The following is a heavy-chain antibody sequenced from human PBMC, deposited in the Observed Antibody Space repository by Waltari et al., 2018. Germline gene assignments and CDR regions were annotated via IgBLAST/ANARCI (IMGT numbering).Heavy chain of an antibody. CDR2: INYEGRTR. J-gene: IGHJ4*02. V-gene: IGHV3-7*01. D-gene: IGHD2-2*01. Sequence: EVQLVESGGGLVQPGGSLRLSCGASGFTFSRYWMSWVRQTPGKGLGGVANINYEGRTRYYVDSVKGPFTISRDNGKNSVYLKMNCLLVEDTAVNYSAKSRGFEFWGQGALITVSS. CDR3: AKSRGFEF. CDR1: GFTFSRYW.